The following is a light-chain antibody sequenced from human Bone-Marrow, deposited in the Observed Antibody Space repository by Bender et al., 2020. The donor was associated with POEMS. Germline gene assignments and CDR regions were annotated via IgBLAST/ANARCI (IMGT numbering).Light chain of an antibody. V-gene: IGLV2-23*01. Sequence: QSALTQPASVSGSPGQSITISCTATSSDVADYNLVSWYQHHPGKAPKLIIYEGTERPSGVSNRFSGSKSGNTASLTISGLQSEDEADYYCCSYADRITVVFGGGTKLTVL. CDR1: SSDVADYNL. J-gene: IGLJ3*02. CDR3: CSYADRITVV. CDR2: EGT.